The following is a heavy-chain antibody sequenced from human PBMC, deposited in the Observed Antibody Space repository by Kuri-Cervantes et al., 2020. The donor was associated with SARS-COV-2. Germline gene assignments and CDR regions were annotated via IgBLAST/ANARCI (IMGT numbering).Heavy chain of an antibody. D-gene: IGHD3-22*01. CDR3: ARYTRAMIVVVTGARAFDI. Sequence: GSLRLSCTVSGGSVSSGSYYWSWIRQPPEKGLEWIGYIYYSGSTNYNPSLKSRVTISVDTSKNQFSLKLSSVTAADTAVYYCARYTRAMIVVVTGARAFDIWGQGTMVTVSS. CDR2: IYYSGST. V-gene: IGHV4-61*01. J-gene: IGHJ3*02. CDR1: GGSVSSGSYY.